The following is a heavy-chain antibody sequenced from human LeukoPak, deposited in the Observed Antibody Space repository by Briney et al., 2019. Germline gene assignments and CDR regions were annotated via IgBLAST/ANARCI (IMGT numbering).Heavy chain of an antibody. J-gene: IGHJ4*02. V-gene: IGHV4-4*07. CDR2: IYTSGST. D-gene: IGHD1-26*01. Sequence: SETLSLTCTVSGCSISRYYWSWIRRPAGKGLEWIGRIYTSGSTNYNPSLKSRVTMSVDTSKNQFSLKLSSVTAADTAVYYCAGAGSYFSFVYWGQGTVVTVSS. CDR3: AGAGSYFSFVY. CDR1: GCSISRYY.